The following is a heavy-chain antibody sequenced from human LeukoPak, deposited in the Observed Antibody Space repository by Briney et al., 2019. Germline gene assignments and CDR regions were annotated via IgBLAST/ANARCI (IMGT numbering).Heavy chain of an antibody. V-gene: IGHV3-74*01. D-gene: IGHD2-21*02. J-gene: IGHJ4*02. CDR2: MNNGGVST. CDR1: GCTFISYG. CDR3: ARELPREVTLDY. Sequence: GGSLRLSCAASGCTFISYGMQWVRQAPGKELVWVSRMNNGGVSTSYADSVRGRFTVSRDNGKNTLYLQMNSLRAEDTGVYYCARELPREVTLDYWGQGTLVTVSS.